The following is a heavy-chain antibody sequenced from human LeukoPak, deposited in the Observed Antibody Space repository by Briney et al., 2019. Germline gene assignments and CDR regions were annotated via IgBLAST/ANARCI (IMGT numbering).Heavy chain of an antibody. CDR3: ARAPTAAGNYYYGMDV. D-gene: IGHD6-13*01. CDR1: GGSLSGYY. J-gene: IGHJ6*04. Sequence: SETLSLTCAVYGGSLSGYYWSWIRQPPGKGLEWIGEINHSGSTNYNPSLKSRVTISVDTSKNQFSLKLSSVTAADTAVYYCARAPTAAGNYYYGMDVWGKGTTVTVSS. CDR2: INHSGST. V-gene: IGHV4-34*01.